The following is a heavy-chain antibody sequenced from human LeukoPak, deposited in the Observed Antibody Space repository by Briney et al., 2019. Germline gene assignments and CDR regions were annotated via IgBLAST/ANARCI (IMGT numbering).Heavy chain of an antibody. V-gene: IGHV3-23*01. CDR1: GFTFSNYG. J-gene: IGHJ4*02. CDR3: ASRTGYYTYYFDY. D-gene: IGHD3-22*01. CDR2: ISGSGDST. Sequence: PGGTLRLSCAASGFTFSNYGMTWVRQAPGKGLEWVSAISGSGDSTYYADSVKGRFTISRDNSKNTLYLQMNSLRAEDTAVYYCASRTGYYTYYFDYWGQGTLVTVSS.